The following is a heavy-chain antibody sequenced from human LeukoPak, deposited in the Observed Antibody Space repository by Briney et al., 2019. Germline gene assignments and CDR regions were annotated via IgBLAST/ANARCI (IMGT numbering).Heavy chain of an antibody. CDR2: INWNGGSI. V-gene: IGHV3-9*01. J-gene: IGHJ4*02. Sequence: GGSLRLSCAASGFIFDDYATHWVRQAPGKGLEWVSGINWNGGSIGYADSVKGRFIMSRDNTKNSLYLQMNSLRAEDTAVYYCAKRVGATTLGPFDYWGQGTLVTVSS. CDR1: GFIFDDYA. CDR3: AKRVGATTLGPFDY. D-gene: IGHD1-26*01.